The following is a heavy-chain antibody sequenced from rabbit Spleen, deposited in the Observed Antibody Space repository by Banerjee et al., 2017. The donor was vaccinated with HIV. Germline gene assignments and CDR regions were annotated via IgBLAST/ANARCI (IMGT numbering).Heavy chain of an antibody. Sequence: QSLKESGGDLVKPGASLTLTCTASGFTLSSYYYMCWVRQAPGKGLEWIACINAGSSDNTYYASWAKGRFTVSKTSSTTVTLQMTSLTAADTATYFCARDPVIAGSAYYDLWGQGTLVTVS. D-gene: IGHD8-1*01. CDR1: GFTLSSYYY. J-gene: IGHJ4*01. CDR3: ARDPVIAGSAYYDL. CDR2: INAGSSDNT. V-gene: IGHV1S40*01.